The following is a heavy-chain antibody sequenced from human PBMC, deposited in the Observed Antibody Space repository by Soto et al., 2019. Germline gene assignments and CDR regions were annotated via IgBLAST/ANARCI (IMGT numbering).Heavy chain of an antibody. V-gene: IGHV5-51*01. Sequence: GESPITYCKGSGYRFTSYWIVWERQLPGKGQEWMGIIYHGEYDTRYSPSFQGQATISADKSISNAYLQWSSLKASDTAMYYCARWFDGDYNFYFDHWGQGTLVPVSS. CDR1: GYRFTSYW. CDR2: IYHGEYDT. CDR3: ARWFDGDYNFYFDH. D-gene: IGHD4-17*01. J-gene: IGHJ4*02.